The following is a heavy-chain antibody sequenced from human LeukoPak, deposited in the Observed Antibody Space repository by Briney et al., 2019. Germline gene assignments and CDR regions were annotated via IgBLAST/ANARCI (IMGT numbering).Heavy chain of an antibody. Sequence: PSETLSLTCTVSGDSINSHHWNWIRQPPGKGLEWIGYMYYSGSTKYNPSLKSRVAISIDKSKNQFSLKLSSVTAADTAVYYCARDTYDYYFDPWGQGTLVTVSS. CDR2: MYYSGST. D-gene: IGHD5-12*01. J-gene: IGHJ5*02. V-gene: IGHV4-59*11. CDR1: GDSINSHH. CDR3: ARDTYDYYFDP.